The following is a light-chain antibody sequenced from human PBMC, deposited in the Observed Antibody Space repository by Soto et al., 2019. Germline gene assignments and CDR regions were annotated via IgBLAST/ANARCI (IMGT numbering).Light chain of an antibody. CDR1: QSVLYSSNNKNY. CDR3: QQYYSTPRT. CDR2: WAS. V-gene: IGKV4-1*01. J-gene: IGKJ1*01. Sequence: DIVMTQSPDSLAVSLGERATINCKSSQSVLYSSNNKNYLAWYQQKPGQPHKLLIYWASTRESGVPDRFSGSGSGTDFTLTNSSLQAEDVAVYYCQQYYSTPRTFGQGTKVEIK.